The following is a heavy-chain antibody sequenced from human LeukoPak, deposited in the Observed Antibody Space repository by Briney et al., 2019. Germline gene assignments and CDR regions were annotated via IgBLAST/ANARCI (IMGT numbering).Heavy chain of an antibody. CDR1: GFTFSSYS. J-gene: IGHJ4*02. CDR2: ISSSSSYI. V-gene: IGHV3-21*01. Sequence: PGGSLRLSCAASGFTFSSYSMNWVRQAPGKGLEWVSSISSSSSYIYYADSVKGRFTISRDNAKNSLYLQMNSLRAEDTAVYYCARAPPTVTPLDYWGQGTLVTVSS. CDR3: ARAPPTVTPLDY. D-gene: IGHD4-11*01.